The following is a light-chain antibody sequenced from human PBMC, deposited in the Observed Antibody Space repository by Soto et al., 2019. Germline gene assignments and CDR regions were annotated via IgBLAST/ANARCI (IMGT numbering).Light chain of an antibody. J-gene: IGLJ2*01. CDR3: SSYTSSSTLV. V-gene: IGLV2-14*01. CDR2: EVS. Sequence: QSALTQPASVSGSPGQSITISCTGTSSDVGGYNYVSWYQQHPGIAPKLMISEVSNRPSGVSNRFSGSKSGNTASLTISGLQAEHEADYYCSSYTSSSTLVFGGGTKLTVL. CDR1: SSDVGGYNY.